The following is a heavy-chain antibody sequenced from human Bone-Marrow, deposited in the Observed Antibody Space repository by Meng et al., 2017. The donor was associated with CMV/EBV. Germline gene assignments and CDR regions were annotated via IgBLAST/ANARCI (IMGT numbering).Heavy chain of an antibody. CDR3: ARGMDDFWSGYFAFDI. CDR1: GFTFSSYE. J-gene: IGHJ3*02. V-gene: IGHV3-48*03. CDR2: ISSSSSTI. Sequence: GGSLRLSCAASGFTFSSYEMNWVRQAPGKGLEWVSYISSSSSTIYYADSVKGRFTISRDNAKNSLYLQMNSLRAEDTAVYYCARGMDDFWSGYFAFDIWGQGTMVTVSS. D-gene: IGHD3-3*01.